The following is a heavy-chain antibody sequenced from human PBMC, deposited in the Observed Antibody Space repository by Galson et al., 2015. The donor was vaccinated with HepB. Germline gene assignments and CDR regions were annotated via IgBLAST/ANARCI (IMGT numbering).Heavy chain of an antibody. CDR2: IKWGGSVK. Sequence: SLRLSCAASGFTFSSHSMTWVRQAPGKGLEWVASIKWGGSVKYYLESVKGRFTIFRDDSKNSLYLQMDSLRAEDTAMYYCARLFIDVSTFDYWGQGTLVTVSS. CDR1: GFTFSSHS. J-gene: IGHJ4*02. D-gene: IGHD3-16*02. CDR3: ARLFIDVSTFDY. V-gene: IGHV3-7*03.